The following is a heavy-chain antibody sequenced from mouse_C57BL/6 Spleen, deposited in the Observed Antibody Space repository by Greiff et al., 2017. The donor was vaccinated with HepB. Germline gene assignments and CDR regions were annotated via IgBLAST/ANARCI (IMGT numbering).Heavy chain of an antibody. CDR2: IDPNSGGT. V-gene: IGHV1-72*01. CDR3: ARSLYYYGSSYEGAY. D-gene: IGHD1-1*01. CDR1: GYTFTSYW. J-gene: IGHJ3*01. Sequence: QVQLQQPGAELVKPGASVKLSCKASGYTFTSYWMHWVKQRPGRGLEWIGRIDPNSGGTKYNEKFKSTATLTVDKPSSTAYMQLSSLTSEDSAVYYCARSLYYYGSSYEGAYWGQGTLVTVSA.